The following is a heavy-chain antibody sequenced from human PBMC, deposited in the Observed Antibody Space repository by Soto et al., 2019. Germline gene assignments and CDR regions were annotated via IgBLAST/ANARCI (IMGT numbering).Heavy chain of an antibody. CDR3: TRDRYYYDSSGYYSPEYFQH. D-gene: IGHD3-22*01. CDR1: GFTFGDYA. J-gene: IGHJ1*01. CDR2: IRSKAYGGTT. Sequence: GGSLRLSCTASGFTFGDYAMSWVRQAPGKGLEWVGFIRSKAYGGTTEYAASVKGRFTISIDDSKSIAYLQMNSLKTEDTAVYYCTRDRYYYDSSGYYSPEYFQHWGQGTLVTVSS. V-gene: IGHV3-49*04.